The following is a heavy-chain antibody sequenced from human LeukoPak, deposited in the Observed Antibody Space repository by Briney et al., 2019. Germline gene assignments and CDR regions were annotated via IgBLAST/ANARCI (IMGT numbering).Heavy chain of an antibody. Sequence: GGSLRLSCAASAFSLNAYNMNWVRQAAGKGLEWVSSISYTGTYIYSADSVKGRFSISRDNAQNSLYLQMNSLRAEDTAIYYCVRDRGTYRPIDYWGQGTLVTVSS. CDR2: ISYTGTYI. CDR3: VRDRGTYRPIDY. CDR1: AFSLNAYN. D-gene: IGHD1-26*01. J-gene: IGHJ4*02. V-gene: IGHV3-21*04.